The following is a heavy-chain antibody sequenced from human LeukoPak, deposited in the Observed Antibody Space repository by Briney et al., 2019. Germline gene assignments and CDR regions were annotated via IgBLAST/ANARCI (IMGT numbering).Heavy chain of an antibody. Sequence: PGGSLRLSCAASGFTFSSYSMNWVRQAPGKGLEWVSSISSSSSYIYYADSVKGRFTISRDNAKNSLYLQMNSLRAEDTAVYYCTTEFGGSSQWLINYYMDVWGKGTTVTVSS. J-gene: IGHJ6*03. D-gene: IGHD3-16*01. V-gene: IGHV3-21*01. CDR2: ISSSSSYI. CDR1: GFTFSSYS. CDR3: TTEFGGSSQWLINYYMDV.